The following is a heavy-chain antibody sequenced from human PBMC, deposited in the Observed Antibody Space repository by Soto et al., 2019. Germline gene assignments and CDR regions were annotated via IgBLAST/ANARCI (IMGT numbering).Heavy chain of an antibody. V-gene: IGHV3-11*01. CDR1: GFTFSDYY. J-gene: IGHJ4*02. Sequence: GGSLRLSCAASGFTFSDYYMSWIRQAPGKGLEWVSYISSSGSTIYYADSVKGRFTISRDNAKNSLYLQMNSLRAEDTAVYYCARDLEGYCTNGVCYIRGFDYWGQGTLVTVSS. CDR3: ARDLEGYCTNGVCYIRGFDY. CDR2: ISSSGSTI. D-gene: IGHD2-8*01.